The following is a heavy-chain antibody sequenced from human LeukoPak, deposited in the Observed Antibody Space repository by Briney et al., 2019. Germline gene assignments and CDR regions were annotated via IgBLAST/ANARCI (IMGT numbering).Heavy chain of an antibody. Sequence: APVKVSCKASGYTFTSYYMHWVRQAPGQGLEWMGIINPSGGSTSYAQKFQGRVTMTRDTSTSTVYMELSSLRSEDTAVYYCARVGSSGWYYAEYFQHWGQGTLVTVSS. V-gene: IGHV1-46*01. J-gene: IGHJ1*01. CDR3: ARVGSSGWYYAEYFQH. D-gene: IGHD6-19*01. CDR2: INPSGGST. CDR1: GYTFTSYY.